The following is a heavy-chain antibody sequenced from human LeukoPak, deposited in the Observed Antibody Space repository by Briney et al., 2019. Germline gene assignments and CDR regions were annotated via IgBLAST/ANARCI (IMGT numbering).Heavy chain of an antibody. CDR2: INPNSGGT. CDR3: ARISYGGNSYTLKSWFDP. Sequence: ASVKVSCKASGDTFTGYYMHWVRHAPGQGLEWMGWINPNSGGTNYAQKFQGRVTMTRDTSISTAYMELSRLRSDDTAVYYCARISYGGNSYTLKSWFDPWGQGTLVTVSS. CDR1: GDTFTGYY. D-gene: IGHD4-23*01. V-gene: IGHV1-2*02. J-gene: IGHJ5*02.